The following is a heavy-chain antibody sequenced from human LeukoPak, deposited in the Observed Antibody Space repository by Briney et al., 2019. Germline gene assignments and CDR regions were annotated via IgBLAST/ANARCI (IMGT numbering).Heavy chain of an antibody. D-gene: IGHD6-19*01. CDR3: ARERSSGWSDY. Sequence: GGSLRLSCAASGLTFSTYWMHCVRQAPGKGLVLVSRIKNDGSSTSYADSVKGRFTVSRDNAKNTLYLQMNSLIAEDTAVYYCARERSSGWSDYWGQGTLVTVSS. V-gene: IGHV3-74*01. CDR2: IKNDGSST. J-gene: IGHJ4*02. CDR1: GLTFSTYW.